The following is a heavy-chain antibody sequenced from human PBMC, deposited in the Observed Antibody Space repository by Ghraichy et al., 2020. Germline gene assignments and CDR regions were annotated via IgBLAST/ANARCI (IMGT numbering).Heavy chain of an antibody. V-gene: IGHV4-39*02. D-gene: IGHD1-26*01. CDR2: IYYSGST. CDR1: GGSISSSSYY. CDR3: ARDPLWEGAYAFDI. J-gene: IGHJ3*02. Sequence: SQTLSLTCTVSGGSISSSSYYWGWIRQPPGKGLEWIGSIYYSGSTYYNPSLKSRVTISVDTSKNQFSLKLSSVTAADTAVYYCARDPLWEGAYAFDIWGQGTMVTVSS.